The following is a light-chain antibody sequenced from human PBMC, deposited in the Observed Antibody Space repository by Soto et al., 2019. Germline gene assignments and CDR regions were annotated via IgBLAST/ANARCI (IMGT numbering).Light chain of an antibody. V-gene: IGKV3D-15*01. Sequence: EIVMTQSPATRSVSPGERATLSFRASQSFNSNYLAWYQQKPGQAPRLLIYGISKRATDIPDRFSGSGSGTEFTLTISSLQPEDFATYYCQQHGQWPITFGQGTRLEI. CDR1: QSFNSN. J-gene: IGKJ5*01. CDR3: QQHGQWPIT. CDR2: GIS.